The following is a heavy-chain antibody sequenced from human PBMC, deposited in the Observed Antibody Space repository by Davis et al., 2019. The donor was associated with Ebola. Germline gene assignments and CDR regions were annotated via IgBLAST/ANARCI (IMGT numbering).Heavy chain of an antibody. CDR2: IYSGGST. CDR3: ARSPRYCSSTSCYLYYYYGMDV. Sequence: GGSLRLSCVVSGFTFSNYWMSWVRQAPGKGLEWVSVIYSGGSTYYADSVKGRFTISRHNSKNTLYLQMNSLRAEDTAVYYCARSPRYCSSTSCYLYYYYGMDVWGQGTTVTVSS. J-gene: IGHJ6*02. V-gene: IGHV3-53*04. D-gene: IGHD2-2*01. CDR1: GFTFSNYW.